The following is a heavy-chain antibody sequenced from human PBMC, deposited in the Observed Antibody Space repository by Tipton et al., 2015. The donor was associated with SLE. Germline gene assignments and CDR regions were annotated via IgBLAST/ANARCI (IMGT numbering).Heavy chain of an antibody. J-gene: IGHJ3*02. V-gene: IGHV4-34*01. Sequence: GLVKPSETLSLTCAVYGGSFSGYYWSWIRQPPGKGLEWIGEINHSGSTNYNPSLKSRVTISVDTSKNQFSLKLSSVTAADTAVYYCARHKLRYFDWLLDDAFDIWGQGTMVTVS. CDR1: GGSFSGYY. CDR2: INHSGST. CDR3: ARHKLRYFDWLLDDAFDI. D-gene: IGHD3-9*01.